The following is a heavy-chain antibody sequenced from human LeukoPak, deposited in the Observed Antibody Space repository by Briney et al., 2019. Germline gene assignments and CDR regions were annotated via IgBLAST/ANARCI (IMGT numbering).Heavy chain of an antibody. CDR1: GFTFSDYS. V-gene: IGHV3-48*02. D-gene: IGHD5-12*01. J-gene: IGHJ4*02. Sequence: GGSLRLSCAASGFTFSDYSMHWVRQAPGKGLEWVSYISSSGSTMYYADSVKGRFTISRDNARNSLYLQMNSLRDEDTAVYYCARPYSAVFDYWGQGTLVTVSS. CDR2: ISSSGSTM. CDR3: ARPYSAVFDY.